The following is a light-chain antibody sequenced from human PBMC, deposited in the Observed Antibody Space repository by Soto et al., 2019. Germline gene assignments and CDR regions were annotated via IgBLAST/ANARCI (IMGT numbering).Light chain of an antibody. J-gene: IGLJ1*01. CDR2: DVT. V-gene: IGLV2-14*01. CDR3: SSYTSSTTFV. CDR1: SSDVGGYNY. Sequence: QCVLTQPASVSGAPGEGITISCTGTSSDVGGYNYVSWYQQHPGKAPKLMISDVTNRPSGVSSRFSGSKSGNTASLTISGLQAEDEADYYCSSYTSSTTFVFGTGTKVTVL.